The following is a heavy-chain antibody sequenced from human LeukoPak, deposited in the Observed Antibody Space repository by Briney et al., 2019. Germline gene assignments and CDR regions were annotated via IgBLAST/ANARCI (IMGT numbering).Heavy chain of an antibody. J-gene: IGHJ4*02. V-gene: IGHV3-66*01. Sequence: GGSLRLSCAASGFTVSSNYMSWVRQAPGKGLEWVSVIYTSGSTYYADSVKGRFTISGDNSQNTLDLQMNSLRTEDTAVYYCTKGLWAGVSAARDWGQGALVTVSS. CDR3: TKGLWAGVSAARD. CDR1: GFTVSSNY. D-gene: IGHD2-8*01. CDR2: IYTSGST.